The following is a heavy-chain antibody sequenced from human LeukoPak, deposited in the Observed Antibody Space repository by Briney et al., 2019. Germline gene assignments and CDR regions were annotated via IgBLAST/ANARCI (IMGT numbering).Heavy chain of an antibody. CDR1: GFSFRNYG. CDR3: AKGIYNYGGYYFDY. D-gene: IGHD4-17*01. CDR2: ISYDGSND. V-gene: IGHV3-30*18. Sequence: GGSLRLSCATSGFSFRNYGMHWVRQAPGKGLEWVAVISYDGSNDDYADSVKGRFTISRDNSKNTVSLQMNSLKLEDTALYFCAKGIYNYGGYYFDYWGQGTRVTVSS. J-gene: IGHJ4*02.